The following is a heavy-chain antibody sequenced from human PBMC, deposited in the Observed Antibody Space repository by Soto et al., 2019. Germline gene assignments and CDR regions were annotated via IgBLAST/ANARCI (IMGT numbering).Heavy chain of an antibody. Sequence: GGSLRLSCAASGFTFSSYGMHWVRQAPGKGLEWVAVIWYDGSNKYYADSVKGRFTISRDNSKNTLYLQMNSLRAEDTAVYYCAREIFGVALPPSKQLPPSYMDVWGKGTTVTVSS. V-gene: IGHV3-33*01. CDR2: IWYDGSNK. D-gene: IGHD3-3*01. CDR1: GFTFSSYG. J-gene: IGHJ6*03. CDR3: AREIFGVALPPSKQLPPSYMDV.